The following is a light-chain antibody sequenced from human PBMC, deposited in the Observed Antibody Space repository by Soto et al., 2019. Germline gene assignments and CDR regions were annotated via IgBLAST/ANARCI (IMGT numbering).Light chain of an antibody. CDR1: QGITNR. J-gene: IGKJ5*01. CDR2: EAS. CDR3: QQANSFPIT. Sequence: DIQMTQSPSSVSASAGDRVTITCRASQGITNRLAWYQQKPGKAPKLLIYEASTLQSGVPSRISGSGSGTDFTLTISSLQPEDFATYYCQQANSFPITFGQGTRLEI. V-gene: IGKV1D-12*01.